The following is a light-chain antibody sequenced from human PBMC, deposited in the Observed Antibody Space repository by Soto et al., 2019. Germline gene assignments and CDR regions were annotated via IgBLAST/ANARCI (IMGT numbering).Light chain of an antibody. Sequence: EMVMTQSPATLSVSPGEGATLSCRASQSVGNSLAWYQQKPGQAPRLLIFGASTRVTGIPARFSGSGSGTQFTLTITSLQFEDFAVYYCVRYNNWPEYTFGQGTKLEI. J-gene: IGKJ2*01. CDR1: QSVGNS. CDR3: VRYNNWPEYT. CDR2: GAS. V-gene: IGKV3-15*01.